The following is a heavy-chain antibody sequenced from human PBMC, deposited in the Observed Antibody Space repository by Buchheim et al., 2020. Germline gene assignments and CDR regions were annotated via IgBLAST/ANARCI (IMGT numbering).Heavy chain of an antibody. CDR3: ARRSAPARVVAVTPWFDP. J-gene: IGHJ5*02. D-gene: IGHD2-15*01. V-gene: IGHV4-30-4*01. Sequence: QVQLQESGPGLVKPSQTLSLTCTVSGGSISSGDYYWSWIRQPPGKGLEWIGYIYYSGSTYYNPSLKSRVTISVDTPKNQFSLKLSSVTAADTAVYYCARRSAPARVVAVTPWFDPWGQGTL. CDR2: IYYSGST. CDR1: GGSISSGDYY.